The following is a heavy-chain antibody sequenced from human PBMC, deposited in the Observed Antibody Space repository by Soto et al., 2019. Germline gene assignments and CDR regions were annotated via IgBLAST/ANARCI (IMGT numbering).Heavy chain of an antibody. D-gene: IGHD5-12*01. CDR2: IYYSGST. CDR1: GGSISSSSYY. Sequence: SETLSLTCTVSGGSISSSSYYWGWIRQPPGKGLEWIGSIYYSGSTYYNPSLKSRVTISVDTSKNQFSLKLSSGTAADTAVYYCARQLSVDGPVNYGMDVWGQGTKVTVSS. V-gene: IGHV4-39*01. CDR3: ARQLSVDGPVNYGMDV. J-gene: IGHJ6*02.